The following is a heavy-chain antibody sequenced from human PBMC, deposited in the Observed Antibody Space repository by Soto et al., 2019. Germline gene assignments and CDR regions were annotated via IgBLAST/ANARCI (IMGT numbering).Heavy chain of an antibody. Sequence: QITLKESGPPLVKPTQPLTLTCTFSGFSLSTSGVGVGWIRQPPGKALEWLALIYWDDDKRYSPSLKSRLTITKDTSKNQVVLTMTNMDPVDTATYYCAHGPTYGDEGTLDYWGQGTLVTVSS. D-gene: IGHD4-17*01. V-gene: IGHV2-5*02. CDR1: GFSLSTSGVG. CDR2: IYWDDDK. J-gene: IGHJ4*02. CDR3: AHGPTYGDEGTLDY.